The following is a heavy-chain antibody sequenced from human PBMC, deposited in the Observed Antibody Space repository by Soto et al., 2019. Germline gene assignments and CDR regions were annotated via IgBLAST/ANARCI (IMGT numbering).Heavy chain of an antibody. D-gene: IGHD2-2*01. V-gene: IGHV3-21*01. Sequence: GGSLRLSCAASGFTFSSYSMNWVRQAPGKGLEWVSSISSSSSYIYYADSVKGRFTISRDNAKNSLYLQMNSLRAEDTAVYYCASDAPSDEYQLLSMWSYYGMDVWGQGTTVTVSS. CDR3: ASDAPSDEYQLLSMWSYYGMDV. CDR2: ISSSSSYI. CDR1: GFTFSSYS. J-gene: IGHJ6*02.